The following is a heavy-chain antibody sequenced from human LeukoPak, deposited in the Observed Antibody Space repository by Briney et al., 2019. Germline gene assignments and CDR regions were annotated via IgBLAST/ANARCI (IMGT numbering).Heavy chain of an antibody. CDR3: AKDTLRGYTYGYDY. D-gene: IGHD5-18*01. V-gene: IGHV3-33*05. CDR1: GFTFSIYG. J-gene: IGHJ4*02. Sequence: GGSLRLSCAASGFTFSIYGMHWVRQAPGKGLEWVAVILYDGSNKYYADSVKGRFTISRDNSKNTLYLQMNSLRAEDTAVYYCAKDTLRGYTYGYDYWGQGALVTVSS. CDR2: ILYDGSNK.